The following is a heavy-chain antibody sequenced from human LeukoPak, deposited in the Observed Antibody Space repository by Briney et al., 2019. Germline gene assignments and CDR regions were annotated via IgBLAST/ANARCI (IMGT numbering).Heavy chain of an antibody. CDR3: ARVLYGSGTYYFDY. CDR2: IHYSGST. V-gene: IGHV4-61*01. J-gene: IGHJ4*02. CDR1: GGSVSSGSNY. Sequence: SETLSLTGTVSGGSVSSGSNYWSWIRQPPGQGLEWIGYIHYSGSTSHNPALKSRVTISVDTSKNQFSLKLSSVTAADTAVYYCARVLYGSGTYYFDYWGQGTLVTVSS. D-gene: IGHD3-10*01.